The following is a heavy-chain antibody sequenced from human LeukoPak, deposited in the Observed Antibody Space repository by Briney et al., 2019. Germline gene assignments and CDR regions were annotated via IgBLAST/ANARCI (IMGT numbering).Heavy chain of an antibody. CDR1: GGSISSSCYY. D-gene: IGHD6-6*01. CDR2: IYYSGST. CDR3: AKGIAARWGFDWFGP. V-gene: IGHV4-39*07. J-gene: IGHJ5*02. Sequence: SETLSLTCTVSGGSISSSCYYWGWIRQPPGKGLEWIGSIYYSGSTYYNPSLKSRVTISVDPSKNQFSLKLSSVTAADTAVYYCAKGIAARWGFDWFGPWGQGTLVTVSS.